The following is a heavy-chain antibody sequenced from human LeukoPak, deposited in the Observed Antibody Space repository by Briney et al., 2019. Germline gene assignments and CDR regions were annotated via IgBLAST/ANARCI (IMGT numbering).Heavy chain of an antibody. J-gene: IGHJ4*02. Sequence: SETLSLTCTVYGGSFSGYYWSWIRQPPGKGLEWIGEINHSGSTNYNPSLKSRVTISVDTSKNQFSLKLSSVTAADTAVYYCARQRLLWFGEPLDYWGQGTLVTVSS. CDR1: GGSFSGYY. V-gene: IGHV4-34*01. D-gene: IGHD3-10*01. CDR3: ARQRLLWFGEPLDY. CDR2: INHSGST.